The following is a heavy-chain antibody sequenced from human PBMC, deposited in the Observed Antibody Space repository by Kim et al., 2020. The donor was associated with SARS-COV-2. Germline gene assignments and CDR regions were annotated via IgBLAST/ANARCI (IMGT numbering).Heavy chain of an antibody. V-gene: IGHV3-33*05. J-gene: IGHJ4*02. CDR3: ARAFHYYDSSGYLY. CDR1: GFTFSSYG. D-gene: IGHD3-22*01. Sequence: GGSLRLSCAASGFTFSSYGMHWVRQAPGKGLEWVAVISYDGSNKYYADSVKGRFTISRDNSKNTLYLQMDSLRAEDTAVYYCARAFHYYDSSGYLYWGQGTLVTVSS. CDR2: ISYDGSNK.